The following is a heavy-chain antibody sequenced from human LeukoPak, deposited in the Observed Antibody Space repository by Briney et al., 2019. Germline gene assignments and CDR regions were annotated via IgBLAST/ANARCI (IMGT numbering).Heavy chain of an antibody. D-gene: IGHD5-12*01. CDR2: INHSGST. CDR1: GGSFSGYY. V-gene: IGHV4-34*01. CDR3: ARGGDSGYDLPFLPHDY. J-gene: IGHJ4*02. Sequence: SETLSLTCAVYGGSFSGYYWSWIRQPPGKGLEWIGEINHSGSTNYNPSLKSRVTISVDTSKNQFSLKLSSVTAADTAVYYCARGGDSGYDLPFLPHDYWGQGTLVTVSS.